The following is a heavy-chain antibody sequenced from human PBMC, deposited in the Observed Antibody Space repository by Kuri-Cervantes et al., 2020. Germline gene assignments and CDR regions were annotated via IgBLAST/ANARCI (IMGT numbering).Heavy chain of an antibody. CDR1: GFTFSSYG. CDR3: ARPKRGYYAMDV. D-gene: IGHD3-16*01. Sequence: GESLKISCAASGFTFSSYGMHWVRQAPGKGLEWVAVISYDGSNKYYADSVKGRFTISRDNSKNTLYLQMNSLRAEDTAVYCCARPKRGYYAMDVWGQGTTVTVSS. V-gene: IGHV3-30*03. CDR2: ISYDGSNK. J-gene: IGHJ6*02.